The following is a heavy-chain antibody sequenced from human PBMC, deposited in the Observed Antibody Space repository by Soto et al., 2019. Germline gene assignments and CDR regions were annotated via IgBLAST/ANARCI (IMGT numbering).Heavy chain of an antibody. V-gene: IGHV1-18*01. CDR1: GYTFTSYG. D-gene: IGHD3-22*01. CDR2: ISAYNGNT. Sequence: ASVKLSCKASGYTFTSYGISWVRQAPGQGLEWMGWISAYNGNTNYAQKLQGRVTMTTDTSTSTAHMELRSLRSDDTAVYYCARDDPVVNNWFDPWGQGTLVTVSS. CDR3: ARDDPVVNNWFDP. J-gene: IGHJ5*02.